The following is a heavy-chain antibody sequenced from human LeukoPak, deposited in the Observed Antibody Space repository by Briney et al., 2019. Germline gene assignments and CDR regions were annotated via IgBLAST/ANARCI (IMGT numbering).Heavy chain of an antibody. CDR2: IISILGIA. Sequence: WASVKVSCKASGGTFSSYAISWVRQAPGQGLEWMGRIISILGIANYAQKFQGRVTITADKSTSTAYMELSSLRSEDTAVYYCARGAVAGPGYFDYWGQGTLVTVSS. V-gene: IGHV1-69*04. D-gene: IGHD6-19*01. J-gene: IGHJ4*02. CDR1: GGTFSSYA. CDR3: ARGAVAGPGYFDY.